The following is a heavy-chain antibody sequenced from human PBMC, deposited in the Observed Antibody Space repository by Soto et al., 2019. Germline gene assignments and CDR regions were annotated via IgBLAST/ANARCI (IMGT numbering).Heavy chain of an antibody. V-gene: IGHV4-39*01. CDR3: ARHGWPYDSSGYYSWFDP. D-gene: IGHD3-22*01. CDR2: IYYSGST. J-gene: IGHJ5*02. Sequence: SETLSLTCTVSGGSISSSSYYWGWIRQPPGKGLEWIGSIYYSGSTYYNPSLKSRVTISVDTSKNQFSLKLSSVTAADTAVYYCARHGWPYDSSGYYSWFDPWGQGTLVTVSS. CDR1: GGSISSSSYY.